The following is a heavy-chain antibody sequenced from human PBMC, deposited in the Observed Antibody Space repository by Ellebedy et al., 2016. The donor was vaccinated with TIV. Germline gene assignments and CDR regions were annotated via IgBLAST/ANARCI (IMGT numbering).Heavy chain of an antibody. Sequence: PGGSLRLSCAASGFTFSARGMFWARQAPGKGLVWVAYINMDGSSTTYADSVKGRFPISRDNAKNTLYLQMNSLRVEDTAVYYCARGGTATFDIWGQGTMVSVSS. D-gene: IGHD1-26*01. CDR1: GFTFSARG. V-gene: IGHV3-74*03. J-gene: IGHJ3*02. CDR3: ARGGTATFDI. CDR2: INMDGSST.